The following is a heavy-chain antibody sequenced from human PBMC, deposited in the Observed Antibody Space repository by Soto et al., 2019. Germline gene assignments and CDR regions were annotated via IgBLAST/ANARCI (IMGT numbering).Heavy chain of an antibody. J-gene: IGHJ4*02. D-gene: IGHD1-1*01. V-gene: IGHV6-1*01. CDR3: ARVKLALFDI. Sequence: SPSLSLICGISGGSVSSNSAAWKWIRQSPSRGLEWLGRTYYRSKWYNDYAVSVKSRITIKPDTSKNQFSLPLNSVTPEDTAVYYCARVKLALFDIWGQGTLVTVSS. CDR1: GGSVSSNSAA. CDR2: TYYRSKWYN.